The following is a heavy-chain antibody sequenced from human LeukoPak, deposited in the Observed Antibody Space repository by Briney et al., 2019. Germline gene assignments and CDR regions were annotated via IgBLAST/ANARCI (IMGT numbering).Heavy chain of an antibody. CDR2: IYYSGST. CDR1: GGSISSSSYY. Sequence: PSETLSLTCTVSGGSISSSSYYWGWIRQPPGKGLEWIGSIYYSGSTYYNPSLKSRVTISVDTSKNQFSLKLSSVTAADTAVYYCAREILTMVRGPLGYWGRGTLVTVSS. J-gene: IGHJ4*02. V-gene: IGHV4-39*07. D-gene: IGHD3-10*01. CDR3: AREILTMVRGPLGY.